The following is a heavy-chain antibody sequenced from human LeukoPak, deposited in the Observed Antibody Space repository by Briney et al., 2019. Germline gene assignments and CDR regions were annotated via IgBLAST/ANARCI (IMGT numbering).Heavy chain of an antibody. CDR3: ANDLGWELPAEAY. J-gene: IGHJ4*02. CDR2: IYGSGVSS. Sequence: HPGGSLRLSCVASGFTFKSYVMTWVRQAPGKGLEWLATIYGSGVSSSYADSVKGRFTISRDNSNNTLYLQMNSLRVEDTAIYYCANDLGWELPAEAYWGQGILVTVSS. D-gene: IGHD1-26*01. CDR1: GFTFKSYV. V-gene: IGHV3-23*01.